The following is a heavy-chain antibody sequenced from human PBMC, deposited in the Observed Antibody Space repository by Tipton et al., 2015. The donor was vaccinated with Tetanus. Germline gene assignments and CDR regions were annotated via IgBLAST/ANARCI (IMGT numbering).Heavy chain of an antibody. D-gene: IGHD2-15*01. V-gene: IGHV4-59*01. CDR3: ARGGLGEVGY. CDR2: IYYSGST. J-gene: IGHJ4*02. Sequence: LRLSCTVSGGSISSYYWSWIRQPPGKGLEWIGYIYYSGSTNYNPYLKSRVTISVDTSKNHYSLKLSSVTAADTAVYYCARGGLGEVGYCAQGTLVTFSS. CDR1: GGSISSYY.